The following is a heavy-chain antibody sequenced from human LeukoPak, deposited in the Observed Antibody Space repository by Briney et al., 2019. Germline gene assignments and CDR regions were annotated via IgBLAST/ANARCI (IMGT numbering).Heavy chain of an antibody. CDR1: GGSFSGYY. D-gene: IGHD4-17*01. V-gene: IGHV4-34*01. J-gene: IGHJ4*02. Sequence: SETLSLTCAVYGGSFSGYYWSWIRQPPGKGLEWIGEINHSGSTNYNPSLKSRVTISVDTSKNQFSLKLSSVTAADTAVYYRARGDYGGNSDYWGQGTLVTVSS. CDR2: INHSGST. CDR3: ARGDYGGNSDY.